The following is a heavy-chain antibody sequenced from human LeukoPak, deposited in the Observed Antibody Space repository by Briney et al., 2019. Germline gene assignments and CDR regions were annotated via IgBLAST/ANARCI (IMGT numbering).Heavy chain of an antibody. V-gene: IGHV3-48*01. CDR2: ISISGDTI. CDR3: AKRFAAAVYYFDY. CDR1: GFMLSGYN. D-gene: IGHD6-13*01. Sequence: GESLRLSCAVSGFMLSGYNMNWVRQAPGKGLEWISYISISGDTIYYADSVKGRFTISRDNAKNTLYLQMNSLRAEDTAVYYCAKRFAAAVYYFDYWGQGTLVTVSS. J-gene: IGHJ4*02.